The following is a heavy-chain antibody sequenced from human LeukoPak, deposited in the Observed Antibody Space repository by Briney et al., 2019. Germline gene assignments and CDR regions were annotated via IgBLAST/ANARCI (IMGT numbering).Heavy chain of an antibody. J-gene: IGHJ4*02. D-gene: IGHD2-2*01. V-gene: IGHV3-23*01. CDR2: ISDNVGRT. CDR3: AREGKGIVVVPAAMDY. Sequence: GGSLRLSCAASGFTFSSYGMSWVRQAPGKGLEWVSTISDNVGRTYYADSVEGRFTISRDNAKNSLYLQMNSLRAEDTAVYYCAREGKGIVVVPAAMDYWGQGTLVTVSS. CDR1: GFTFSSYG.